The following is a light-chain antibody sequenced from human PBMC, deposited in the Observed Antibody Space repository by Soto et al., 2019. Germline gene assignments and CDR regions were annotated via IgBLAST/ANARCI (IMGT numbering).Light chain of an antibody. V-gene: IGLV2-14*01. CDR3: SSYTSSSSYV. Sequence: ALTQPASVSGSPGQAITISCTGTSSDVGGYNYVSWYQQHPGKAPKLMIYDVSNRPSGVSNRFSGSKSGNTASLTISGLQAEDEADYYCSSYTSSSSYVFGTGTKVTVL. J-gene: IGLJ1*01. CDR2: DVS. CDR1: SSDVGGYNY.